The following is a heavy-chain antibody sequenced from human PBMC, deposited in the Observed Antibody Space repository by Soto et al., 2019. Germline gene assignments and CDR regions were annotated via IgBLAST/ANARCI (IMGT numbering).Heavy chain of an antibody. CDR3: ASRPFYYYGLDV. J-gene: IGHJ6*02. CDR2: VYHTGNA. CDR1: GGSITTACYS. Sequence: SETLSLTCTVCGGSITTACYSWSWIRQPPGKALEWIGYVYHTGNAYPKPSLKSRVTISLDRSKNQFSLKMTSVTAADTALYYCASRPFYYYGLDVWGQRTTVTVSS. V-gene: IGHV4-30-2*01.